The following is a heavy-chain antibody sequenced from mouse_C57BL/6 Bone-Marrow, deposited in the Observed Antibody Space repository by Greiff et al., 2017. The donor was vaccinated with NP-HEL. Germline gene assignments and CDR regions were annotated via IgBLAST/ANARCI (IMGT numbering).Heavy chain of an antibody. V-gene: IGHV1-81*01. CDR1: GYTFTSYG. Sequence: QVQLQQSGAELARPGASVKLSCKASGYTFTSYGISWVKQRTGQGLEWIGEIYPRSGNTYYNEKFKGKATLTADKSSRTAYMELRSLTSEDSAVYFCAKGGLRWYFDVWGTGTTVTVSS. J-gene: IGHJ1*03. CDR2: IYPRSGNT. CDR3: AKGGLRWYFDV. D-gene: IGHD2-2*01.